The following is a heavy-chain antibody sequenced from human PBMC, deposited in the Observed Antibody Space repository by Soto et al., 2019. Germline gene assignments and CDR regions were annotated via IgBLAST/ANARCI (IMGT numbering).Heavy chain of an antibody. D-gene: IGHD2-15*01. Sequence: SETLSLTCTVSGAPISSPDYYWGCIRQPPGKGLEWIGTIYYGGSTYYNPSLKSRVTVSVDTSKNQFSLKLNSVTAADTAVYYCVRLDCSATSCWFDPWGQGTLVTVSS. CDR2: IYYGGST. CDR3: VRLDCSATSCWFDP. CDR1: GAPISSPDYY. J-gene: IGHJ5*02. V-gene: IGHV4-39*01.